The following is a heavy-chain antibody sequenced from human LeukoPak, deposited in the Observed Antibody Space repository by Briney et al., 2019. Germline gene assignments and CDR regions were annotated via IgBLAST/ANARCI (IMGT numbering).Heavy chain of an antibody. CDR2: IYPGDSDT. V-gene: IGHV5-51*01. CDR3: ATVTAPYAFDP. CDR1: GYTFTGYW. J-gene: IGHJ5*02. D-gene: IGHD4-11*01. Sequence: GESLKISCKGSGYTFTGYWIGWVRQMPGKGLEWMGIIYPGDSDTRYSPSFQGQVTISADKSISTAYLQRSSLKASDTAIYYCATVTAPYAFDPWGQGTLVTVSS.